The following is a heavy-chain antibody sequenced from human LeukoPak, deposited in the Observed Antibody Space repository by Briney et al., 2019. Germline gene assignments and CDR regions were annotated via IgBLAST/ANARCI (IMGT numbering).Heavy chain of an antibody. V-gene: IGHV3-30*10. CDR2: VSYGENPY. CDR1: GFTFSSYA. Sequence: GGSLRLSCAASGFTFSSYAIHWVRQAPGKGLEWVAIVSYGENPYAYTDSVQGRFTISRDDSQSTVHLQMNSLRPEDTAVYFSARNHFNQNVFDIWGQGTMVTVSS. J-gene: IGHJ3*02. CDR3: ARNHFNQNVFDI. D-gene: IGHD1-14*01.